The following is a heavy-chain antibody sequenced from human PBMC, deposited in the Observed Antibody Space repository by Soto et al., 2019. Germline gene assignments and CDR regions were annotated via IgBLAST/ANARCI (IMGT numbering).Heavy chain of an antibody. V-gene: IGHV1-69*01. D-gene: IGHD3-10*01. CDR3: ARKAESYGFDI. CDR2: FIPIFDAA. J-gene: IGHJ3*02. CDR1: GGTFSNYA. Sequence: VQLVQSGAEVKKPGSSVKVSCKASGGTFSNYAINWVRQAPGQGLEWMGGFIPIFDAANYAQNFRGRVTITADESTSTAYMELSGLRSEDTAMYYCARKAESYGFDIWGQGTLVTVS.